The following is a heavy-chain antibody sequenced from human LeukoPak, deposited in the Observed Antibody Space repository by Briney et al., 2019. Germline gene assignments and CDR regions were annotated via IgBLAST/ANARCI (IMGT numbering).Heavy chain of an antibody. V-gene: IGHV1-46*01. J-gene: IGHJ4*02. Sequence: ASVNVSCKASGYTFTSYYMHWVRQAPGQGLEWMGIINPSGGSTSYAQKFQGRVTMTRDTSTSTVYMELSSLRSEDTAVYYCARDHSTLGSFDYWGQGTLVTVSS. CDR3: ARDHSTLGSFDY. CDR2: INPSGGST. D-gene: IGHD6-13*01. CDR1: GYTFTSYY.